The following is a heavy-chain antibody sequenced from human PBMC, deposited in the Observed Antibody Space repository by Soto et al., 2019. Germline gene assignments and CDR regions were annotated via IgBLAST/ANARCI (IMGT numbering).Heavy chain of an antibody. J-gene: IGHJ1*01. D-gene: IGHD6-6*01. CDR2: IYPGNSNT. V-gene: IGHV5-51*01. CDR3: SKFKYSTSVRYLQH. Sequence: GASLKISCKGSGYGFSIHWVAWLRQMPGKGLEWVGIIYPGNSNTMYSPSFQGQVTISADKSISTAYLQWTSLKASDTAIYYCSKFKYSTSVRYLQHWGQGTPVTVS. CDR1: GYGFSIHW.